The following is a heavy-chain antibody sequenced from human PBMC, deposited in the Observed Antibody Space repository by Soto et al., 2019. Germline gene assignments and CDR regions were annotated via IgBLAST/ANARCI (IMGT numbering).Heavy chain of an antibody. D-gene: IGHD3-10*01. CDR1: GFTFDDYA. J-gene: IGHJ4*02. Sequence: GGSLRLSCAASGFTFDDYAMHWVRQAPGKGLEGVSGISWNSGSIGYADSVKGRFTISRDNAKNSLSLQMNSLRAEDTAFYYCVVRGAYYFDHWGQGTLVTVSS. CDR2: ISWNSGSI. CDR3: VVRGAYYFDH. V-gene: IGHV3-9*01.